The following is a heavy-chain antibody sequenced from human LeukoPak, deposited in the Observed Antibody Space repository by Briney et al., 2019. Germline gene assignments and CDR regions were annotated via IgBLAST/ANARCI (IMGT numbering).Heavy chain of an antibody. CDR2: IYWNDDK. D-gene: IGHD4-17*01. Sequence: SGPTLVNPTQTLTLTCTFSGFSLSTSGVGVGWIRQPPGKALEWLALIYWNDDKRYRPSLKSRLTITKDTSKNQVVLTMTKMDPLDTATYYCAPMVNTVTTSWGAFDIWGQETMVTVSS. V-gene: IGHV2-5*01. CDR1: GFSLSTSGVG. CDR3: APMVNTVTTSWGAFDI. J-gene: IGHJ3*02.